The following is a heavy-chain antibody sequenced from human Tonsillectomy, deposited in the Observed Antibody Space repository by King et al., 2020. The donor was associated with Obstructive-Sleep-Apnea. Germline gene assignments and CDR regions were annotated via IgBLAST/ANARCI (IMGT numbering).Heavy chain of an antibody. J-gene: IGHJ5*02. CDR1: GFTFSNYR. V-gene: IGHV3-30*03. CDR3: GGYNWFDP. CDR2: ISYDGRYK. Sequence: VQLVESGGGVVQPGRSLRLSCAASGFTFSNYRMHWVRQAPGEGLEWVAIISYDGRYKYYADSLKGRFTISRDNSKSTLYLQMTSLSPEDTAVYYCGGYNWFDPWGQGTLVTVSS. D-gene: IGHD6-13*01.